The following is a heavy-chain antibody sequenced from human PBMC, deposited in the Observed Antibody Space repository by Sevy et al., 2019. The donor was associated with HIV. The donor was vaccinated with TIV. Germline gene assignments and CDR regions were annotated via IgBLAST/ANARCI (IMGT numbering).Heavy chain of an antibody. CDR3: ATKKHFWSGYFNFDY. CDR1: GFTFRNAW. J-gene: IGHJ4*02. D-gene: IGHD3-3*02. V-gene: IGHV3-15*01. Sequence: GESLKISCAASGFTFRNAWMNWVRQAPGKGLEWVGRIKSKTDGGTTDYATPVKGRFTISRDDSKNTLYLQMNSLKTEDTAVYYCATKKHFWSGYFNFDYWGQGTLVTVSS. CDR2: IKSKTDGGTT.